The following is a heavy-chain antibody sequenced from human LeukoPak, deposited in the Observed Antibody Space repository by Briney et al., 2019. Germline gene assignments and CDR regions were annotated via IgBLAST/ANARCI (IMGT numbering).Heavy chain of an antibody. CDR1: GFTFSSYS. CDR3: ARSPGYSYGRFDY. CDR2: ISSSSSYI. J-gene: IGHJ4*02. Sequence: GGSLRLSCAASGFTFSSYSMNRVRQAPGKGLEWVSSISSSSSYIYSADSVKGRFTISRDNAKNSLYLQMNSLRAEDTAVYYCARSPGYSYGRFDYWGQGTLVTVSS. D-gene: IGHD5-18*01. V-gene: IGHV3-21*01.